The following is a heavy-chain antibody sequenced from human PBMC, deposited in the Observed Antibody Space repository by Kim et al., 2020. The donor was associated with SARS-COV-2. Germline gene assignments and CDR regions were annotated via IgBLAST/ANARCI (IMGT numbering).Heavy chain of an antibody. V-gene: IGHV3-48*02. CDR1: GFSLSNYA. J-gene: IGHJ5*02. D-gene: IGHD2-21*01. CDR3: ARDRNSQNWFDP. CDR2: ISIGSSTI. Sequence: GGSLRLSCTASGFSLSNYAMNWVRQAPGKGLEWVSYISIGSSTIYYADSVKGRFTISKDNAKNSLYLQMNSLRDEDTAVYYCARDRNSQNWFDPWGQGTLVTVSS.